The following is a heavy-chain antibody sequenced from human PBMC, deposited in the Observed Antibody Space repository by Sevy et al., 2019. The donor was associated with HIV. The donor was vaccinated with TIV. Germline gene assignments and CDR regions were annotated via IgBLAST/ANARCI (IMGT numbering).Heavy chain of an antibody. D-gene: IGHD1-26*01. CDR1: GFTFSSYS. CDR2: ISSSSSYI. V-gene: IGHV3-21*01. J-gene: IGHJ4*02. Sequence: GGSLRLSCAASGFTFSSYSMNWVRQAPGKGLEWVSSISSSSSYIYYADSVKGRFTISRDNAKNSLYLQMNSLRAGETAVYYCARDSPPVVGAEAGHFDYWGQGTLVTVSS. CDR3: ARDSPPVVGAEAGHFDY.